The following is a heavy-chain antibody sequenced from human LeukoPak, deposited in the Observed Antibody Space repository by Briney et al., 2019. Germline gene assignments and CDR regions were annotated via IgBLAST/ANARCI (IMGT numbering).Heavy chain of an antibody. CDR1: GYTFTGYY. V-gene: IGHV1-8*03. D-gene: IGHD6-13*01. Sequence: GASVKVSCKASGYTFTGYYMHWVRQATGQGLEWMGWMNPNSGNTGYAQKFQGRVTITRNTSISTAYMELSSLRSEDTAVYYCARGLIGQQLGYYYYYMDVWGKGTTVTVSS. CDR2: MNPNSGNT. CDR3: ARGLIGQQLGYYYYYMDV. J-gene: IGHJ6*03.